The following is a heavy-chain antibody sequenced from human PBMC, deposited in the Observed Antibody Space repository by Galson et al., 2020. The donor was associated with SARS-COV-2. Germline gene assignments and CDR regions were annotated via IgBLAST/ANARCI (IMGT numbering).Heavy chain of an antibody. CDR2: ISGSGSST. D-gene: IGHD3-10*01. V-gene: IGHV3-64D*06. CDR1: GFTFRSFA. Sequence: GESLKISCSASGFTFRSFAMQWVRQAPGKGLEYVSIISGSGSSTYYVDSVRGRSTVSRDNSKNTLYFQMSSLRAEDTAVYYCVKTAGPYYGSGTALDYWGQGTLVTVSS. CDR3: VKTAGPYYGSGTALDY. J-gene: IGHJ4*02.